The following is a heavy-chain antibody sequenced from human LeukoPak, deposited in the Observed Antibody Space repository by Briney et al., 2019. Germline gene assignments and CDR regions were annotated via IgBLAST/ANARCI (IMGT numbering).Heavy chain of an antibody. Sequence: SVKVSCKASGGTFSSYAISWVRQAPGQGLEWMGGIIPIFGTANYAQKFQGRVTITADESTSTAYMELSSLRSEDAAVYYCAGGGGSYFHRFDYWGQGTLVTVSS. V-gene: IGHV1-69*13. CDR1: GGTFSSYA. D-gene: IGHD1-26*01. CDR2: IIPIFGTA. J-gene: IGHJ4*02. CDR3: AGGGGSYFHRFDY.